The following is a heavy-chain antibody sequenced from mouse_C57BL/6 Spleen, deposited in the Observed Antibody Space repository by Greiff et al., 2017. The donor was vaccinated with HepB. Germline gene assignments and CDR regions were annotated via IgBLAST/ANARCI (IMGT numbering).Heavy chain of an antibody. J-gene: IGHJ2*01. CDR3: ARDDYLYYFDY. D-gene: IGHD2-4*01. CDR1: GYTFTSYW. Sequence: QVQLQQPGAELVRPGSSVKLSCKASGYTFTSYWMHWVKQRPIQGLEWIGNIDPSDSETHYNQKFKDKATLTVDKSSSTAYMQLSSLTSEDSAVYYCARDDYLYYFDYWGQGTTLTVSS. V-gene: IGHV1-52*01. CDR2: IDPSDSET.